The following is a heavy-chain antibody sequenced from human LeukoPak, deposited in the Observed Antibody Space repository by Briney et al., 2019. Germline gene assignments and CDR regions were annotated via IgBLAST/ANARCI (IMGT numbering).Heavy chain of an antibody. CDR2: IYTSGST. J-gene: IGHJ5*02. CDR1: GGSISSYY. CDR3: AREDSSGWYFGWFDP. Sequence: PSEALSLTCTVSGGSISSYYWSWIRQPAGKGLEWIGRIYTSGSTNYNPSLKSRVTMSVDTSKNQFSLKLSSVTAADTAVYYCAREDSSGWYFGWFDPWGQGTLVTVSS. D-gene: IGHD6-19*01. V-gene: IGHV4-4*07.